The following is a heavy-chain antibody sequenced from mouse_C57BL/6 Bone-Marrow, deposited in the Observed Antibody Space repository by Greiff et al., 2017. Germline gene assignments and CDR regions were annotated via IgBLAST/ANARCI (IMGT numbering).Heavy chain of an antibody. CDR1: GFTFSDYG. CDR3: AGSRAWFAY. J-gene: IGHJ3*01. D-gene: IGHD3-1*01. Sequence: EVKLMESGGGLVKPGGSLKLSCAASGFTFSDYGMHWVRQAPEKGLEWVAYISSGSSTIYYADTVKGRFTISRDNAKNTLFLQMTSLRSEDTAMYYCAGSRAWFAYWGQGTLVTVSA. CDR2: ISSGSSTI. V-gene: IGHV5-17*01.